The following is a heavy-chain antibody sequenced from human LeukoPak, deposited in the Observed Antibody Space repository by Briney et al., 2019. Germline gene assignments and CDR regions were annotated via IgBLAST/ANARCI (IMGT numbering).Heavy chain of an antibody. CDR3: AQRHGYSAPHPAY. Sequence: PGGSLRLSCAACGFTFSSYDMHWVRHAPGKGLEWVAFIQYDGSKKFYSDSVKGRFTVSRDNSKDTLYLQMNSLRAEDTAVYYCAQRHGYSAPHPAYWGQGSLVTVSS. V-gene: IGHV3-30*02. D-gene: IGHD5-24*01. CDR2: IQYDGSKK. CDR1: GFTFSSYD. J-gene: IGHJ4*02.